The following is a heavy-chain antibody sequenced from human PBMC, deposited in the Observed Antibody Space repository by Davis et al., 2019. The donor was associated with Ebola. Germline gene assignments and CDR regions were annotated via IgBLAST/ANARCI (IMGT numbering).Heavy chain of an antibody. V-gene: IGHV4-34*01. CDR3: ARGLSNSQVDY. D-gene: IGHD4-23*01. J-gene: IGHJ4*02. CDR2: ITHGGST. CDR1: GGSFSGHY. Sequence: MPSETLSLTCAVYGGSFSGHYWSWIRQPPGKGLEWIGEITHGGSTNYNPSLKSRVTISVDTSKNQFSLKLSSVTAADTAVYYCARGLSNSQVDYWGQGTLVTVSS.